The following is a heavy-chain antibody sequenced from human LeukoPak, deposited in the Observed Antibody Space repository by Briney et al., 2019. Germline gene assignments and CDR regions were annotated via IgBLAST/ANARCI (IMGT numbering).Heavy chain of an antibody. CDR2: IWYDGSNK. V-gene: IGHV3-33*01. CDR3: ARDGLRPLSYYDSSGYYSN. D-gene: IGHD3-22*01. CDR1: GFTFSSYG. Sequence: GRSLRLSCAASGFTFSSYGMHWVRQAPGKGLEWVAVIWYDGSNKYYADSVKGRFTISRDNSKNTLYLQMNSLRAEDTAVYYCARDGLRPLSYYDSSGYYSNWGQGTLVTVSS. J-gene: IGHJ4*02.